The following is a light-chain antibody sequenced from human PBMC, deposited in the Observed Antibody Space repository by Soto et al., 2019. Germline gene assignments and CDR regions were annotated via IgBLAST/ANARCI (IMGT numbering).Light chain of an antibody. CDR2: SNN. J-gene: IGLJ2*01. CDR1: SSNIGSNT. Sequence: QLVLTQPPSASGTPGQRVTISCSGSSSNIGSNTVNWYQQLPRTAPKLLIYSNNQRPSGVPDQFSGSKSGTSVSLAISGLQSEDEADYYCAAWDDSLNGVVLGGGTKLTVL. V-gene: IGLV1-44*01. CDR3: AAWDDSLNGVV.